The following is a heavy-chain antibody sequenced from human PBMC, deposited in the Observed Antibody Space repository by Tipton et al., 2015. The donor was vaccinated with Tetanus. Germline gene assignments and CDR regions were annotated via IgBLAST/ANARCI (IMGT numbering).Heavy chain of an antibody. Sequence: TLSLTCAVYGGSFSGYYWNWIRQPPGKGLEWIGEINDRGSTSYNPSLKSRVTISADTPKNQFSLNLSSVTAADTAVYYCARWETVTTKIHYWGQGTLVTVSS. CDR2: INDRGST. J-gene: IGHJ4*02. D-gene: IGHD4-17*01. V-gene: IGHV4-34*01. CDR1: GGSFSGYY. CDR3: ARWETVTTKIHY.